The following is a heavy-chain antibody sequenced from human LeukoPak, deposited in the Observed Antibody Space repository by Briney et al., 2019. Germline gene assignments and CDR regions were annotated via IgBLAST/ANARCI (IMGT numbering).Heavy chain of an antibody. CDR2: ISGSGGRT. D-gene: IGHD1-20*01. J-gene: IGHJ4*02. V-gene: IGHV3-23*01. Sequence: GSLRLSCAASGFTFSTYAMSWVRQAPGKGLEWVSAISGSGGRTYYADSVKGRFTISRDNSKNTLYLQMNSLRAEDTAVYYCAKVITGTTFPYYFDYWGQGTLVTVSS. CDR3: AKVITGTTFPYYFDY. CDR1: GFTFSTYA.